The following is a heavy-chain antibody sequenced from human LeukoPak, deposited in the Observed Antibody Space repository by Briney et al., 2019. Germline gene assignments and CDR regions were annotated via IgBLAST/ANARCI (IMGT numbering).Heavy chain of an antibody. CDR3: ARARIDY. Sequence: PGGSLRLSCAASGFTFSSRWMTWVRQAPGKGLEWVANIKPDGSEKYYVDSVKGRFTISRDNAKNSLYLQMNSLRADDTAVYFCARARIDYWGQGTLVTVSS. D-gene: IGHD1-14*01. J-gene: IGHJ4*02. CDR2: IKPDGSEK. V-gene: IGHV3-7*05. CDR1: GFTFSSRW.